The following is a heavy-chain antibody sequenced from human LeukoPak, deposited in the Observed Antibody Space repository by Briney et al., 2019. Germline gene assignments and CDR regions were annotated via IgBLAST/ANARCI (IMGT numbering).Heavy chain of an antibody. J-gene: IGHJ4*02. D-gene: IGHD6-19*01. CDR2: ISGSGGST. V-gene: IGHV3-23*01. CDR1: GFTFSSYG. Sequence: GGSLRLSCAASGFTFSSYGMSWVRQAPGKGLEWVSAISGSGGSTYYADSVKGRFTISRDNSKNTLYLQMNSLRAEDTAVYYCAKLTGYSSGWYDYWGQGTLVTVSS. CDR3: AKLTGYSSGWYDY.